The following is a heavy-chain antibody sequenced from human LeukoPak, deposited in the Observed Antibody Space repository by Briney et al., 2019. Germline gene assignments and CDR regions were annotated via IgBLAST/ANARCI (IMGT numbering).Heavy chain of an antibody. Sequence: ASVKVSCKASGYTFTGYYMHWVRQAPGEGLEWLGWINPNSGGTNYAQKFQGRVTMTRDTSISTAYMELSRLRSDDTAVYYCARAGDYGDYRFDYWGQGTLVTVSS. CDR2: INPNSGGT. D-gene: IGHD4-17*01. CDR1: GYTFTGYY. V-gene: IGHV1-2*02. J-gene: IGHJ4*02. CDR3: ARAGDYGDYRFDY.